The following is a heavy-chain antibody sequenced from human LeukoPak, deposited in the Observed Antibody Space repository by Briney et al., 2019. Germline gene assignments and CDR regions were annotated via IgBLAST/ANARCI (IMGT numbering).Heavy chain of an antibody. CDR1: GFTFSIYG. J-gene: IGHJ6*02. Sequence: PGRSLRLSCAASGFTFSIYGMHWVRQAPNKGLEWVAIIWNDGSNKNYADSVKGRFTISRDNSKNTLYLQMNSLRAEDTAVYYCARALFAGAFYGMDVWGQGTTVTVSS. CDR2: IWNDGSNK. CDR3: ARALFAGAFYGMDV. D-gene: IGHD3-10*01. V-gene: IGHV3-33*01.